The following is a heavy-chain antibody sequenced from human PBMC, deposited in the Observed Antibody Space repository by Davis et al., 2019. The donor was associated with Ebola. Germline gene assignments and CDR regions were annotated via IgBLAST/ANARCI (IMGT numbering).Heavy chain of an antibody. CDR1: GFSFSNYG. V-gene: IGHV3-30*18. J-gene: IGHJ6*04. CDR3: ANHPPKDYYYYDMDV. Sequence: GESLKISCAASGFSFSNYGMHWVRQAPGKGLEWVAVISKDGSSKYYADSVKGRFTISRDNSKNTLYLQMNNLRAEDTAVYYCANHPPKDYYYYDMDVWGKGTTVTVSS. CDR2: ISKDGSSK.